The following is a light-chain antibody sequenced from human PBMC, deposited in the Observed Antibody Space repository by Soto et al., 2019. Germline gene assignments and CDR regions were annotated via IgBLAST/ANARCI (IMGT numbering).Light chain of an antibody. Sequence: IQMTQSPSSLSASVGARISISSRASQGIGNALGWYQQKPGKPPKVLIYGASNLQSGVPPRFSGSGSGTDFTLAISSLQPEASPTYYCLQDINYPWKFGQGTKVDIK. V-gene: IGKV1-6*01. CDR3: LQDINYPWK. CDR2: GAS. CDR1: QGIGNA. J-gene: IGKJ1*01.